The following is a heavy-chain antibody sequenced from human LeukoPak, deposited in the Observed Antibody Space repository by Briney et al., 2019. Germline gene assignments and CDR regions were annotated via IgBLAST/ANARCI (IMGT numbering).Heavy chain of an antibody. D-gene: IGHD2-21*01. Sequence: SETLSLTCTVSGGSISSYYWSWIRQPPGKGLEWIGYIYYSGSTNYNPSLKSRVTISVDTSKNQFSLKLSSVTAADTAVYYCARAQKRCDSPNWFDPWGQGTLVTVSS. J-gene: IGHJ5*02. CDR3: ARAQKRCDSPNWFDP. CDR2: IYYSGST. CDR1: GGSISSYY. V-gene: IGHV4-59*01.